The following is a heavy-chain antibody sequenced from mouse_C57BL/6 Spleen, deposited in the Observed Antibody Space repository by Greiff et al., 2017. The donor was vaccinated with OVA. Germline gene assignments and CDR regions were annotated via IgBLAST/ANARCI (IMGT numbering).Heavy chain of an antibody. CDR3: ASLIIATVVAHWYFDV. D-gene: IGHD1-1*01. J-gene: IGHJ1*03. Sequence: VQLQQSGAELVKPGASVKLSCTASGFNIKDYYMHWVQQRPEQGLEWIGRIDPEDGETKYAPKFQGKATITADTSSNTAYLQLISLTSEDTAVYYCASLIIATVVAHWYFDVWGTGTTVTVSS. V-gene: IGHV14-2*01. CDR1: GFNIKDYY. CDR2: IDPEDGET.